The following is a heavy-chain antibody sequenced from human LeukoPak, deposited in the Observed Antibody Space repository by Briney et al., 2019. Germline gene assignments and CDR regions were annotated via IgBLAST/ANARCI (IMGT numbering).Heavy chain of an antibody. CDR3: ARANYDI. D-gene: IGHD3-9*01. CDR2: ISTAGTTV. J-gene: IGHJ4*02. CDR1: GFTFSGYS. Sequence: GGSLRLSCAASGFTFSGYSLNWVRQAPGKGLEWISYISTAGTTVYYADSVKGRFTISKDNAKNSLNLQMNSLRAEDTGVYYCARANYDIRGQGTLVTVSS. V-gene: IGHV3-48*04.